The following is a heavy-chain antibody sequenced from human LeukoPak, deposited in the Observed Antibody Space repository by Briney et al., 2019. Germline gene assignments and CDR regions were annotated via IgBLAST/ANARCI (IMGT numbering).Heavy chain of an antibody. CDR3: ARLCTTGGHWYFDL. V-gene: IGHV4-4*09. CDR1: GASLCSYY. Sequence: PSETLSLTCSVSGASLCSYYWSWIRRPPGKELEWIGYIYTSGTTNYNPSLKSRVTMSVDTSSNHFSLKLTSVTTADTAVYYCARLCTTGGHWYFDLWGRGTLVTVSS. CDR2: IYTSGTT. D-gene: IGHD3-16*01. J-gene: IGHJ2*01.